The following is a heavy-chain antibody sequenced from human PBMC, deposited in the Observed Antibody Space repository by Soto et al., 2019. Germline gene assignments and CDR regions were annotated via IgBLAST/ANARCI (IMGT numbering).Heavy chain of an antibody. CDR2: ISGSGGSP. D-gene: IGHD2-15*01. V-gene: IGHV3-23*01. J-gene: IGHJ4*01. CDR3: AKARCSGNSCYVPDY. Sequence: PGGSLRLSCAASGFTFNSYTMAWVRQAQGRGLEWVSSISGSGGSPSYADSVQGRFAISRDNSRNTLSLQMNSLRAEDTATYYCAKARCSGNSCYVPDYWGHGSLVTVSS. CDR1: GFTFNSYT.